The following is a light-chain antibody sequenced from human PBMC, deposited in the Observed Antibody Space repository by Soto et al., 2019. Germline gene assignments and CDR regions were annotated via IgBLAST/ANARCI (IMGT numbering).Light chain of an antibody. CDR2: WAS. CDR1: QTIFYSSNNKNY. Sequence: DIVMTQSPDSLAVSLGEGATIKCKSSQTIFYSSNNKNYVAWYQQKSGQPPKLLIYWASMRESGVPDRFSGSGSETDFTITISSLQAEDVAVYYCQQYYSAPYTFGQGTKLEIK. J-gene: IGKJ2*01. V-gene: IGKV4-1*01. CDR3: QQYYSAPYT.